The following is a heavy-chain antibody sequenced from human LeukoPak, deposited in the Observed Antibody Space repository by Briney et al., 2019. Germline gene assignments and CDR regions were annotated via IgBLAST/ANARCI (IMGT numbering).Heavy chain of an antibody. CDR1: GFTFSAYA. D-gene: IGHD3-22*01. CDR2: MSGNGGTT. V-gene: IGHV3-23*01. Sequence: GGSLRLSCAASGFTFSAYAMSWVRQAPGKGLEWVSGMSGNGGTTYNADSVKGRLTISRDNSKNTLYLQMNNLRAEDTAVYYCARRDYYDSSGYSPLFDYWGQGTLVTVSS. J-gene: IGHJ4*02. CDR3: ARRDYYDSSGYSPLFDY.